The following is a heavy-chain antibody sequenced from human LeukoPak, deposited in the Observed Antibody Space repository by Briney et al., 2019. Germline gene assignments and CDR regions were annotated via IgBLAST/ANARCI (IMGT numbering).Heavy chain of an antibody. CDR3: ASIGSYNILTAVYWYFDL. CDR2: IYHSGST. Sequence: SETLSLTCAVPGGSISSTNWWSWVRQPPGKGLEWIGEIYHSGSTNYNPSLKSRVTISVDKSKSQFSLKLSSVTAADTALYYCASIGSYNILTAVYWYFDLWGRGTLVTVSS. D-gene: IGHD3-9*01. V-gene: IGHV4-4*02. J-gene: IGHJ2*01. CDR1: GGSISSTNW.